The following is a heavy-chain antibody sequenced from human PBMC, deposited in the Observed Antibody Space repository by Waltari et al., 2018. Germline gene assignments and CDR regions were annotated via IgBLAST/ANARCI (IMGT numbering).Heavy chain of an antibody. CDR1: GFTFSSYS. CDR3: AKDGGTGVEGYFDY. Sequence: EVQLVESGGGLVKPGGSLRLSCAASGFTFSSYSMNWVRQAPGKGLEWVSSISSSSSYIYYADSVKGRFTISRDNSKNTLYLQMNSLRAEDTAVYYCAKDGGTGVEGYFDYWGQGTLVTVSS. D-gene: IGHD7-27*01. CDR2: ISSSSSYI. J-gene: IGHJ4*02. V-gene: IGHV3-21*01.